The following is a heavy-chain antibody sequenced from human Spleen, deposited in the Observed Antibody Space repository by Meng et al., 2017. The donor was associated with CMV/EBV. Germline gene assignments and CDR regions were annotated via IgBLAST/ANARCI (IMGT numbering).Heavy chain of an antibody. CDR3: AIGEYCSSTSCQLRPFDY. D-gene: IGHD2-2*01. J-gene: IGHJ4*02. CDR1: TFSSYW. V-gene: IGHV3-74*01. Sequence: TFSSYWRHWVRQAPGKGLVWVSRINSDGSSTSYADSVKGRFTISRDNAKNTLYLQMNSLRAEDTAVYYCAIGEYCSSTSCQLRPFDYWGQGTLVTVSS. CDR2: INSDGSST.